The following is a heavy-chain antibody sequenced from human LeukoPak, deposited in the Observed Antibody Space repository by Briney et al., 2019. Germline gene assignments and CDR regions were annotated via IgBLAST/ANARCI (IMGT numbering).Heavy chain of an antibody. CDR1: GGSFSSGDYY. V-gene: IGHV4-30-4*08. Sequence: SQTLSLTCAVSGGSFSSGDYYWSWIRQPPEKGLEWIGCIYYSGSTYYNPSLKSRVTISVDTSKNQFSLKPSSVTAADTAVYYCARGYCSSTSCHTFDYWGQGTLVTVSS. D-gene: IGHD2-2*01. J-gene: IGHJ4*02. CDR3: ARGYCSSTSCHTFDY. CDR2: IYYSGST.